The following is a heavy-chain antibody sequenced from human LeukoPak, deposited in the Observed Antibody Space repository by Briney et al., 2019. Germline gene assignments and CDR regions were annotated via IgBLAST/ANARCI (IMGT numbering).Heavy chain of an antibody. Sequence: GGSLRLSCAASGFTFSSYWRSWVRQAPGKGLEWVANIKQDGSEKYYVDSVKGRFTISRDNAKNSLYLQMNSLRAEDTAVYYCARSLRYFDWLHTSYYFDYWGQGTLVTVSS. D-gene: IGHD3-9*01. CDR2: IKQDGSEK. J-gene: IGHJ4*02. CDR1: GFTFSSYW. CDR3: ARSLRYFDWLHTSYYFDY. V-gene: IGHV3-7*01.